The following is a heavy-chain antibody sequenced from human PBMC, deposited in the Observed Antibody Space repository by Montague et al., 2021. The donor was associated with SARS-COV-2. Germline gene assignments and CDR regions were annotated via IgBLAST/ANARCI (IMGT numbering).Heavy chain of an antibody. CDR1: GFTVSSNY. CDR2: IYSGGTT. CDR3: AGGSGWFLEEHYFDY. Sequence: SLRLSCAASGFTVSSNYMTWVRQAPGKGLEWVSVIYSGGTTSYADSVKGRFTISRDNSKNTLNLQMNSLRAEDTAVYYCAGGSGWFLEEHYFDYWGQGTLVTVSS. J-gene: IGHJ4*02. V-gene: IGHV3-53*01. D-gene: IGHD6-19*01.